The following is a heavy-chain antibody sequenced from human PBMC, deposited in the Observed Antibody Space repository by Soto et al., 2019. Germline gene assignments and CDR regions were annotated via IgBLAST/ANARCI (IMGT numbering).Heavy chain of an antibody. CDR2: ISQTGSVI. CDR1: GFTFSIYT. D-gene: IGHD1-26*01. CDR3: AKDRYSGTEDWFDP. V-gene: IGHV3-21*04. Sequence: GGSLRLSCAASGFTFSIYTMNWVRQAPGKGLEWVSSISQTGSVIFYADSVKGRFTISRDNAKNSLFLQMNSLRVEDTAVYYCAKDRYSGTEDWFDPWGQGTLVTVSS. J-gene: IGHJ5*02.